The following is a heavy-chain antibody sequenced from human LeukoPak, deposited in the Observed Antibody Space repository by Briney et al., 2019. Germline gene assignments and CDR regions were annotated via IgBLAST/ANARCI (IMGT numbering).Heavy chain of an antibody. V-gene: IGHV3-48*03. Sequence: HPGGSLRLSCAASGFTLSSYEMNWVRQAPGKGLEWVSYISSSGSTIYYADSVKGRFTISRDNAKNSLYLQMNSLRAEDTAVYYCAREQWLVLIYWGQGTLVTVSS. J-gene: IGHJ4*02. CDR1: GFTLSSYE. CDR2: ISSSGSTI. CDR3: AREQWLVLIY. D-gene: IGHD6-19*01.